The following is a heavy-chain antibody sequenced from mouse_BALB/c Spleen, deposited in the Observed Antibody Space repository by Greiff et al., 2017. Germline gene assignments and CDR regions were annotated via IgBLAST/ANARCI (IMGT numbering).Heavy chain of an antibody. CDR1: GYTFPSYT. CDR2: INPSSGYT. Sequence: VQLQQSAAELARPGASVKMSCKASGYTFPSYTMHWVKQRPGQGLEWIGYINPSSGYTNYNQKFKDKATLTADKSSSTAYMQLSSLTYEDSAVYYCAGWAPSTTVVATDAMDYWGQGTSVTV. D-gene: IGHD1-1*01. V-gene: IGHV1-4*01. CDR3: AGWAPSTTVVATDAMDY. J-gene: IGHJ4*01.